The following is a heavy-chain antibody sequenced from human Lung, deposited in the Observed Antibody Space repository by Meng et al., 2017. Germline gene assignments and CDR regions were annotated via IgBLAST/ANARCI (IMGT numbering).Heavy chain of an antibody. J-gene: IGHJ4*02. CDR1: GYTFIRHG. CDR3: ARDLKPEGIATEYLDY. D-gene: IGHD6-13*01. CDR2: ISVHNGNT. V-gene: IGHV1-18*01. Sequence: QVQVVQSGAEVRNPGASVKFSCKTSGYTFIRHGITWVRQAPGQGLEWMGWISVHNGNTNYAEKFQGRVTMTTDTSTNTAYMELRSLTSDDTAVYYCARDLKPEGIATEYLDYWGQGTLVTVSS.